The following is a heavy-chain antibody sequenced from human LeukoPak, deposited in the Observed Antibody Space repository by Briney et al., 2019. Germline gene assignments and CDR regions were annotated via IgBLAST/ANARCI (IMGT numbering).Heavy chain of an antibody. CDR2: INHSGST. V-gene: IGHV4-34*01. Sequence: PSETLSLTCAVYGGSFSGYYWSWIRQPPGKGLEWIGEINHSGSTNYNPSLKSRVTISVDTSKNQFSLKLSSVTAADTAVYYCARRGQKILRYFDWLLDYWGQGTLVTVSS. CDR3: ARRGQKILRYFDWLLDY. J-gene: IGHJ4*02. D-gene: IGHD3-9*01. CDR1: GGSFSGYY.